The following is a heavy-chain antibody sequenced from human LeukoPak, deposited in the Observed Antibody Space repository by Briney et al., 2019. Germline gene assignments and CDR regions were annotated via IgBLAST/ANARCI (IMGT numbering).Heavy chain of an antibody. Sequence: GGSLRLSCAASGFTFSSYCMHWVRQPPGKGLVWVSQICTDETTIRNADSVKGRFTISRDNAKNTLYLQMSSLRVEDTAVYYCVRGVPVTPGIDYWGQGTLVTVSS. J-gene: IGHJ4*02. D-gene: IGHD2-2*01. V-gene: IGHV3-74*01. CDR3: VRGVPVTPGIDY. CDR1: GFTFSSYC. CDR2: ICTDETTI.